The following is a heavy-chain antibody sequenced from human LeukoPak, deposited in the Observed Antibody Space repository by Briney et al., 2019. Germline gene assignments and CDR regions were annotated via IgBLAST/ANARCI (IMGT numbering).Heavy chain of an antibody. V-gene: IGHV3-23*01. CDR3: ARDRYGDHLFDY. D-gene: IGHD4-17*01. CDR1: GFTFSSYG. CDR2: ISGSGGST. J-gene: IGHJ4*02. Sequence: PGGSLRLSCAASGFTFSSYGMSWVRQAPGKGLEWVSAISGSGGSTYYADSVKGRFTISRDNSKNTLYLQMNSLRAEDTAVYYCARDRYGDHLFDYWGQGTLVTVSS.